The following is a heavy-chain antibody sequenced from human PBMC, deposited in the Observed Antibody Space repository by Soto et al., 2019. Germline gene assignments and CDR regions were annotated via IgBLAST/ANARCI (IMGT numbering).Heavy chain of an antibody. CDR1: GFTFRSYA. Sequence: LRLSCAASGFTFRSYAMSLVRQAPGKGLEWVSAISESGGSTYYADSVKGRFTISRDNSKNTLYLQMNSLRAEDTAVYYCAKDKPGTTAFDIWGRGTLVTVSS. CDR2: ISESGGST. J-gene: IGHJ3*02. CDR3: AKDKPGTTAFDI. V-gene: IGHV3-23*01. D-gene: IGHD1-1*01.